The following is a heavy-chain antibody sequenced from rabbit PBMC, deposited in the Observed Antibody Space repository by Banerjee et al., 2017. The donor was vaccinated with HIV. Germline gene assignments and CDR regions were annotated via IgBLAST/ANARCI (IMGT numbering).Heavy chain of an antibody. V-gene: IGHV1S45*01. Sequence: QEQLKESGGGLVQPEGSLALTCKASGFTISSSYYMCWVRQAPGKGLEWIACIYAGSSGSTYYASWAKGRFTISKTSWTTVTLQMTSLTAADTATYFCARDLAGVTGWNFGLWGPGTLVTVS. J-gene: IGHJ4*01. D-gene: IGHD4-1*01. CDR3: ARDLAGVTGWNFGL. CDR2: IYAGSSGST. CDR1: GFTISSSYY.